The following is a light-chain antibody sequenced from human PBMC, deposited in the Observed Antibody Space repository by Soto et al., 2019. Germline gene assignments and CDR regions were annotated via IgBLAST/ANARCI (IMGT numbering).Light chain of an antibody. V-gene: IGKV3-15*01. Sequence: EIVLTQSPDTLSLSPGESATLSCRASQSVRSNLACYQQKPGQAPRLVVYAASTRATGIPDRFSGSVSGTEFTLTISSLQSEDFAVYYCQQYNEWPPFTFGQGTRLEIK. CDR3: QQYNEWPPFT. CDR1: QSVRSN. CDR2: AAS. J-gene: IGKJ5*01.